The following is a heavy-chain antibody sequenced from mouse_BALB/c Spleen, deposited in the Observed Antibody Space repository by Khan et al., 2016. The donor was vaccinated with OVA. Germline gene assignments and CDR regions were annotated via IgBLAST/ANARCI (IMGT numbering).Heavy chain of an antibody. V-gene: IGHV5-6*01. CDR3: TRLAYYYDSEGFAY. CDR2: VSTGGSYT. CDR1: GFTFSTYG. Sequence: EVQVVESGGDLVKPGGSLKLSCAASGFTFSTYGMSWVCQAPDKRLEWVATVSTGGSYTYYPDSVKGRFTISRDNAKNTLYMQMSGLRSEDTAMFYCTRLAYYYDSEGFAYWGQGTLVTVSA. D-gene: IGHD1-1*01. J-gene: IGHJ3*01.